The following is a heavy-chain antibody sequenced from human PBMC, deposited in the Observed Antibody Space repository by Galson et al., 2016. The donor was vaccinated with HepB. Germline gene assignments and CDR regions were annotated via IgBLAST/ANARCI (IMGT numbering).Heavy chain of an antibody. Sequence: SLRLSCAASGFTFSNAWMSWVRQAPGKGLEWVGRIKSKTDGGTTDHAAPVRGRFTISRDDSTNTLYLQINSLKTADTAVYYCTTQHSHTIFGVLSGYGYWGQGTLVTVSS. CDR1: GFTFSNAW. CDR2: IKSKTDGGTT. V-gene: IGHV3-15*01. D-gene: IGHD3-3*01. CDR3: TTQHSHTIFGVLSGYGY. J-gene: IGHJ4*02.